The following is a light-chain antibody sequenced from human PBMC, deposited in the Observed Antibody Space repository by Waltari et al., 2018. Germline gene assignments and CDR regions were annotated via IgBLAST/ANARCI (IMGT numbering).Light chain of an antibody. CDR1: SSDVGSYNL. J-gene: IGLJ3*02. Sequence: GQSITISCTGTSSDVGSYNLVSWYQQHPGKAPKLIVYEDTKRPSGVSNRFSGSNSCNTASLTSSGLQAEDEADYYCCSYAASTISGVFGGGTKLTVL. CDR2: EDT. CDR3: CSYAASTISGV. V-gene: IGLV2-23*01.